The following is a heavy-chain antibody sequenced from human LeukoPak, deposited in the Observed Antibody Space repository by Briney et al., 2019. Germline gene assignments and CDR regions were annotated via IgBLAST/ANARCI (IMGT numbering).Heavy chain of an antibody. CDR1: GGSISSGGYY. CDR2: IYYSGST. V-gene: IGHV4-31*03. J-gene: IGHJ4*02. D-gene: IGHD3-22*01. CDR3: ARRGYDSSGYYHNY. Sequence: PSETLSLTCTVSGGSISSGGYYWSWIRQHPGKGLEWIGYIYYSGSTHYNPSLKSRVTISVDTSKNQFSLKLSSVTAADTAVYYCARRGYDSSGYYHNYWGQGTLVTVSS.